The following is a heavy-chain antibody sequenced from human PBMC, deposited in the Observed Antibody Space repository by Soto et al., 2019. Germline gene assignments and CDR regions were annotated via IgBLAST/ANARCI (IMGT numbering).Heavy chain of an antibody. V-gene: IGHV4-39*01. CDR3: ARGKFYYASGRYFDDPAAFDF. Sequence: QLQLQESGPRLLRPSETLSLTCSVSNVSIDSNTYYWGWIRQPPGKGLEWIGSVYYSGTALYNPSLESRVTVSVDTSKNQFSLDLTSVTAADTAIYYCARGKFYYASGRYFDDPAAFDFWGQGGLVTVSS. J-gene: IGHJ4*02. CDR1: NVSIDSNTYY. D-gene: IGHD3-10*01. CDR2: VYYSGTA.